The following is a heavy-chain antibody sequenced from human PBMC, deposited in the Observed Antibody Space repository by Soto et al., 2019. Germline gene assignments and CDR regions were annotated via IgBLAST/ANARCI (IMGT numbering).Heavy chain of an antibody. CDR3: AQGRACTNIVGAGDDFDI. D-gene: IGHD1-26*01. V-gene: IGHV3-23*01. Sequence: EVQLLESGGGLVQPGGSLRLSCAASGFTFSSYAMSWVRQAPGKGLEWVSAISGSGGSTYYADSVKGQFTISRDNYKNTLHLQMTTLRAEDTAVYYCAQGRACTNIVGAGDDFDIRGQGTMVTVSS. CDR1: GFTFSSYA. J-gene: IGHJ3*02. CDR2: ISGSGGST.